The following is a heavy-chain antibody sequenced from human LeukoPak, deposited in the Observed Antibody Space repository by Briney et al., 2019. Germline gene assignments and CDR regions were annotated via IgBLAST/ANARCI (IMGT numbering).Heavy chain of an antibody. CDR2: ISESGDTP. J-gene: IGHJ4*02. Sequence: GGSLRLSCTASGFTFSSYALSWVRKAPGKGLEWVSSISESGDTPYYADSVKGLFTISRDNSKNTLYLQMSSLRVEDTAVYYCAKDRKHFPGYFDYWGQGTLVTVSS. CDR3: AKDRKHFPGYFDY. V-gene: IGHV3-23*01. CDR1: GFTFSSYA. D-gene: IGHD3-3*02.